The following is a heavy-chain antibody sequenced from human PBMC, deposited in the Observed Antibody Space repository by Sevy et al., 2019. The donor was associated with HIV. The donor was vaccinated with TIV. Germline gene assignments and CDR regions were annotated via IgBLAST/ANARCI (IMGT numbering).Heavy chain of an antibody. CDR2: INPNGGGT. Sequence: ASVKVSCKASGYYFTGYYVHWVRQAPGQGLEWMGWINPNGGGTNIGQKFHGRVTMSRDTSITTAYMELTRLRSNDTGVYFCARSVYGSRTYLNDYWGQGTLVTVSS. CDR3: ARSVYGSRTYLNDY. V-gene: IGHV1-2*02. CDR1: GYYFTGYY. D-gene: IGHD3-10*01. J-gene: IGHJ4*02.